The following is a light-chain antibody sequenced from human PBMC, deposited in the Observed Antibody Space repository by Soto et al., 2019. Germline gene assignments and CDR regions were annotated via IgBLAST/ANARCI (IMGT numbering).Light chain of an antibody. CDR1: QNVGNN. J-gene: IGKJ2*02. CDR2: AAS. Sequence: VLTQSPATLSLSPGESATLSCRASQNVGNNLDWYQQKSGQAPRLLIYAASDRATGVPARFSGRMSGTDFTLTISSLEPEDFATYFCQQRSRWPRGTFGRGTKLE. V-gene: IGKV3-11*01. CDR3: QQRSRWPRGT.